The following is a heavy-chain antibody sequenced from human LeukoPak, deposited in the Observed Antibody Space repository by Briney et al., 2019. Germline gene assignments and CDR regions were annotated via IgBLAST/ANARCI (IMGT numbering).Heavy chain of an antibody. J-gene: IGHJ4*02. CDR1: GFTFSSYW. CDR3: ASDPGGSYPYFDY. D-gene: IGHD1-26*01. CDR2: IKQDGSEK. Sequence: GGSLRLSCAASGFTFSSYWMSWVRQAPGKGLEWVANIKQDGSEKYYVDSVKGRFTISRDNAKNSLYLQMNSLRAEDTAVYYCASDPGGSYPYFDYWGQGTLVTVSS. V-gene: IGHV3-7*01.